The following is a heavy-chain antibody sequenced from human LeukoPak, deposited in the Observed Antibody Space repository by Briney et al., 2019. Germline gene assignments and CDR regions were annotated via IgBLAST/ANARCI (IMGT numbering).Heavy chain of an antibody. CDR2: ISWDGVST. D-gene: IGHD6-13*01. CDR3: AKGRVIYSTQSATDY. Sequence: GGSLRLSCAASGFTFDQYPMLWFRQVQGKGLEWVSVISWDGVSTYYAHSVKGRCTVSRDSSKNSLYLQMNSLRTEDTALYYCAKGRVIYSTQSATDYWGQGTLVTVSS. J-gene: IGHJ4*02. V-gene: IGHV3-43*01. CDR1: GFTFDQYP.